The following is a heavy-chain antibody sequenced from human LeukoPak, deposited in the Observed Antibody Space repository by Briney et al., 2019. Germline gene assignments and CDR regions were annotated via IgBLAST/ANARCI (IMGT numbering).Heavy chain of an antibody. V-gene: IGHV4-4*07. D-gene: IGHD2-2*01. J-gene: IGHJ5*02. Sequence: PSETLSLTCTVSGGSISSYYWSWIRQPAGKGLEWIGRIYTSGSTNYNPSLKSRVTMSVDTSKNQFSLKLSSVTAADTAVYYCARYRVGSTSFWFDPWGQGTLDTVSS. CDR2: IYTSGST. CDR1: GGSISSYY. CDR3: ARYRVGSTSFWFDP.